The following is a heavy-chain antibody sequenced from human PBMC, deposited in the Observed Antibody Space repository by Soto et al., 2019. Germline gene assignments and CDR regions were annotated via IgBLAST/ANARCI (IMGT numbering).Heavy chain of an antibody. CDR3: ATMIVVVPPRDYFDY. D-gene: IGHD3-22*01. V-gene: IGHV3-23*01. J-gene: IGHJ4*02. Sequence: LRLSCAASGFTFSSYAMSWVRQAPGKGLEWVSAISGSGGSIYYADSVKGRFTISRDNSKNTLYLQMNSLRAEDTAVYYCATMIVVVPPRDYFDYWGQGTLVTVSS. CDR1: GFTFSSYA. CDR2: ISGSGGSI.